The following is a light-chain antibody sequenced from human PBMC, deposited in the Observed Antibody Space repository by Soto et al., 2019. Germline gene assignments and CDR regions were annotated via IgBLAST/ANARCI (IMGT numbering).Light chain of an antibody. Sequence: EIVMTQSPVTLSVSPGERATLSCRASQSVSSDLAWYQQKPGQVPELLIYGASTRATGIPARFSGSGSGTEFTLTISSLQSEDFAVYYCQQYNNWPITFGQGTRLEIK. CDR3: QQYNNWPIT. V-gene: IGKV3-15*01. CDR1: QSVSSD. CDR2: GAS. J-gene: IGKJ5*01.